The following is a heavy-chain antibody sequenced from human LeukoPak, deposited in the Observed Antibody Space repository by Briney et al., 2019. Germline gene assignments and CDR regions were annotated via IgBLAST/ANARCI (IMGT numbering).Heavy chain of an antibody. CDR3: GESGDYHCGVYNWWFDL. D-gene: IGHD1-1*01. V-gene: IGHV4-59*01. CDR1: GGSISNYY. CDR2: IYYSGST. J-gene: IGHJ5*02. Sequence: SETLSLTCTVSGGSISNYYWSWIRQPPGKGLEWIGYIYYSGSTNYNPSLKSRVTISVDTSNNQFSLKLSSVTAADTALYYCGESGDYHCGVYNWWFDLWGQGTLVTVSS.